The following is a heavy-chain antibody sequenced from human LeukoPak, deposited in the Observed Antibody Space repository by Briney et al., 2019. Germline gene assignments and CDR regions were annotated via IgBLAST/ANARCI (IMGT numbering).Heavy chain of an antibody. Sequence: GGSLRLSCAASGFTFSSYGMSWVRQAPGKGLEWVSAISGSGGSTYYADSVKGRFTISRDNSKNTLYLQMNSLRAEDTAVYCCAKVEFPVVTVTSILYFDYWGQGTLVTVSS. V-gene: IGHV3-23*01. J-gene: IGHJ4*02. CDR1: GFTFSSYG. CDR3: AKVEFPVVTVTSILYFDY. D-gene: IGHD4-17*01. CDR2: ISGSGGST.